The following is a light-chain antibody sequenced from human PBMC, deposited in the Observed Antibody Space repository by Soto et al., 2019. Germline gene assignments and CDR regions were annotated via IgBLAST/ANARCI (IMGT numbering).Light chain of an antibody. Sequence: QSVLTQPPSASGSPGQAVTISCTGTGSDVGGYNYVSWYQHHPRKVPKLMIYEVSKRPSGVPDRFSGSKSRNTASLTVSGLPAEDEADYCCSSYAGTNNFVVFVGGTKLTVL. CDR2: EVS. CDR1: GSDVGGYNY. CDR3: SSYAGTNNFVV. V-gene: IGLV2-8*01. J-gene: IGLJ2*01.